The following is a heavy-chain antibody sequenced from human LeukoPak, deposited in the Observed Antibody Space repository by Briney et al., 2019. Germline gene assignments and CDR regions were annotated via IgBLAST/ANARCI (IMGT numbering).Heavy chain of an antibody. CDR3: ARERSSSGGHNWFDP. CDR2: IYYTGVT. Sequence: SETLSLTCTVSGGHIITSGHYWGWIRQPPGKGLEWIGSIYYTGVTSTNPFFRSRMSISVDTSKNQFSLNLTSVTAADAAVYYCARERSSSGGHNWFDPWGQGTLVTVSS. CDR1: GGHIITSGHY. J-gene: IGHJ5*02. D-gene: IGHD4-23*01. V-gene: IGHV4-39*07.